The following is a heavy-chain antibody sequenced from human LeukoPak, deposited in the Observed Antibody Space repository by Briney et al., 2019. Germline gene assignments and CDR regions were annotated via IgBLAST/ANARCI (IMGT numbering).Heavy chain of an antibody. J-gene: IGHJ6*02. CDR3: ARYYYDSSGYGMDV. Sequence: SETLSLTCTVSGGSISSGGYYWSWIRQPPGKGLEWVGYIYHSGSTYYNPSLKSRVTISVDRSKNQFSLKLSSVTAADTAVYYCARYYYDSSGYGMDVWGQGTTVTVSS. D-gene: IGHD3-22*01. V-gene: IGHV4-30-2*01. CDR2: IYHSGST. CDR1: GGSISSGGYY.